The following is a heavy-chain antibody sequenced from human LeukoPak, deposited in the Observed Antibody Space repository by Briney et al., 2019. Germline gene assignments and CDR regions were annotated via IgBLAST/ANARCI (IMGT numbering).Heavy chain of an antibody. CDR2: MYSGGNT. J-gene: IGHJ3*02. CDR1: GFIVSTDY. D-gene: IGHD3-22*01. V-gene: IGHV3-53*01. CDR3: ARAYSDSSGYYPHAFPI. Sequence: PGGSLRLSCATSGFIVSTDYMSWVRQAPGRGLEWVSVMYSGGNTYYADSVKGRVTISKDKSKNTQYLQMTRLKDEDTAVYYCARAYSDSSGYYPHAFPIWGQATMVTVSS.